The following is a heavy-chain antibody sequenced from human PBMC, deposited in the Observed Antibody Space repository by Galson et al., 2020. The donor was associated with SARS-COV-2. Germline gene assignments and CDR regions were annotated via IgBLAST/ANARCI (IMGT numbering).Heavy chain of an antibody. Sequence: GGSLRLSCAASGFTFTKYSVHWVRQAPGKGLEWVSGIRSHGGATNYADSVRGRFTISRDNSKNTVDLQMNRLRADDAAVYYCAKGVYDGVPGDGLGSWGQGVLVTVSS. CDR2: IRSHGGAT. D-gene: IGHD3-10*01. J-gene: IGHJ5*02. CDR1: GFTFTKYS. CDR3: AKGVYDGVPGDGLGS. V-gene: IGHV3-23*01.